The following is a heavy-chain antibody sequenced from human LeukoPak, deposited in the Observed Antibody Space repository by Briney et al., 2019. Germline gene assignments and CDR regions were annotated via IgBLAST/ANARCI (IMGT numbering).Heavy chain of an antibody. J-gene: IGHJ3*02. Sequence: SQTLSLTCAISGDSVSSNSAAWNWIRQSPSRGLEWLGRTYYRSKWYNDYAVSVKSRITINPDTSKNQFSLQLNSVTPEDTAVYYCARGGDYYGSGSVPVDAFDIWGQGTMVTVSS. CDR1: GDSVSSNSAA. CDR2: TYYRSKWYN. D-gene: IGHD3-10*01. CDR3: ARGGDYYGSGSVPVDAFDI. V-gene: IGHV6-1*01.